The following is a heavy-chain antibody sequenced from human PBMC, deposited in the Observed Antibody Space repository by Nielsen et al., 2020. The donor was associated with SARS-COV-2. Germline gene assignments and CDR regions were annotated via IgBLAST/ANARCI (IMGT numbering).Heavy chain of an antibody. V-gene: IGHV3-9*01. Sequence: SLKISCAASGFSFSSYGMHWVRQAPGKGLEWVSGISWNSGNIGYADSVKGRFTISRDNAKNSLYLQMNSLRAEDTALYYCAKVELGYWGQGTLVTVSS. J-gene: IGHJ4*02. CDR3: AKVELGY. CDR1: GFSFSSYG. CDR2: ISWNSGNI. D-gene: IGHD5-24*01.